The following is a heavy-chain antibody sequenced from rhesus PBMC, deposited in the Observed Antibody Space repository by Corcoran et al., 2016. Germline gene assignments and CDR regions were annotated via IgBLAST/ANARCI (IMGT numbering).Heavy chain of an antibody. CDR1: GDSISSGYG. D-gene: IGHD4-29*01. CDR2: TDSSTGNP. V-gene: IGHV4-127*01. J-gene: IGHJ4*01. Sequence: QVQLKESGPGLVKPSETLSLTCAVSGDSISSGYGWGWIRQPPGKGLEWIVTTDSSTGNPYRDPSLKSRVTISTDTSKNQLSLKLSSVAAADTTVYYCARVDGSRHIDYWGQGVLVTVSS. CDR3: ARVDGSRHIDY.